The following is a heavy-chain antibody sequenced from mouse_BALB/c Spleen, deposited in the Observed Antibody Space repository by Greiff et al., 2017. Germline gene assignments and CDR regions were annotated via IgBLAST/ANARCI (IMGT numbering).Heavy chain of an antibody. Sequence: VQLQQSGPELVKPGASVKMSCKASGYTFTSYVMHWVKQTPGQGLEWIGYINPYNDGTKYNEKFKGKATLTTDKSSSTAYMELSSLTSEDSAVYYCARSGSSYGYFDVWGAGTTVTVSS. J-gene: IGHJ1*01. D-gene: IGHD1-1*01. CDR1: GYTFTSYV. V-gene: IGHV1-14*01. CDR3: ARSGSSYGYFDV. CDR2: INPYNDGT.